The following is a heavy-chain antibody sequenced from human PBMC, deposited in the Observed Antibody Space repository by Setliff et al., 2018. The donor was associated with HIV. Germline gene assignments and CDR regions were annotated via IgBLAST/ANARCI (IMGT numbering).Heavy chain of an antibody. V-gene: IGHV1-18*01. D-gene: IGHD6-6*01. CDR3: VRGGYTSSMTLFDY. Sequence: ASVKVSCKASDYTFSSYGISWVRQAPGQGLEWMGWISPYNGNTNSAQKLQGRVTMTTDTSTSTAYMELKSLRSDDTAVYYCVRGGYTSSMTLFDYWGQGTLVTVSS. CDR2: ISPYNGNT. CDR1: DYTFSSYG. J-gene: IGHJ4*02.